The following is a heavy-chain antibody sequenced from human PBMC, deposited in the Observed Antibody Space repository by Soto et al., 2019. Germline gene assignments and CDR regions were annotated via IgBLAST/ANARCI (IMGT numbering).Heavy chain of an antibody. J-gene: IGHJ4*02. D-gene: IGHD1-26*01. CDR3: VRALELVGAHKALDY. Sequence: QVQLQQLGAGLLKPSETLSLTCAVYGGSFRGYYWTWIRQSPGKVLEWIGEINHRGSTNYTPSLKSRLTISVDTSKNQVSLKLSSVRAADTAVYYCVRALELVGAHKALDYWGQGTLVTVSS. V-gene: IGHV4-34*01. CDR2: INHRGST. CDR1: GGSFRGYY.